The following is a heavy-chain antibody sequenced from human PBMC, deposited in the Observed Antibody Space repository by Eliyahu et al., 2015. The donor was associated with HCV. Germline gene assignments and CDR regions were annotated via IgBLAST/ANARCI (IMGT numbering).Heavy chain of an antibody. CDR2: IKSKSDGGKT. D-gene: IGHD6-19*01. CDR1: GFTFXDGX. V-gene: IGHV3-15*01. J-gene: IGHJ4*02. Sequence: EVQLVESGGGLVKPGGSLRISCVGSGFTFXDGXXXWVRQAPGKGLGWVGRIKSKSDGGKTDYAAPVKGRFTISRDDSKNTAYLQMNSLKTEDTAVYYCTTGGWGVVEAVADKRVDADYWGQGTLVTVSS. CDR3: TTGGWGVVEAVADKRVDADY.